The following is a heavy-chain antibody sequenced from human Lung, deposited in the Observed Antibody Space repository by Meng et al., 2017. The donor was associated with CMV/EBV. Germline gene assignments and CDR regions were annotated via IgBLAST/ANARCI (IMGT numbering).Heavy chain of an antibody. CDR2: ITWNSGRI. D-gene: IGHD1-26*01. CDR1: GFTFDDYA. V-gene: IGHV3-9*01. CDR3: AKGLSGLNYYNGMDV. J-gene: IGHJ6*02. Sequence: SCXXSGFTFDDYAMHWVRQVPGKGLEWVAGITWNSGRIGYADSVKGRFTISRDNAKNSLYLQMNSLRAEDTAFYYCAKGLSGLNYYNGMDVWGRGTTVTVSS.